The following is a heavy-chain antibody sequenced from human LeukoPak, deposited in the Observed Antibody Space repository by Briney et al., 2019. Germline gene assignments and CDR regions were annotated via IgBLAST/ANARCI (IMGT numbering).Heavy chain of an antibody. J-gene: IGHJ3*02. V-gene: IGHV4-38-2*01. CDR1: GYSISSGYF. CDR2: IYHSGST. D-gene: IGHD3-10*01. Sequence: SETLSLTCAVSGYSISSGYFWGWIRPPPGKGLEWIGSIYHSGSTYYNPSLKSRVTISVDTSKNQLSLKLSSVTAADTAVYYCVNVGSGDAFDIWGQGTMVTVSS. CDR3: VNVGSGDAFDI.